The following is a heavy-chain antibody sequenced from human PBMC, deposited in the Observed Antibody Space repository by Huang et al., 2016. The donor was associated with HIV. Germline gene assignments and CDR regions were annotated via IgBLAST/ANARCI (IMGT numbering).Heavy chain of an antibody. V-gene: IGHV4-59*11. CDR2: IYYSGVP. J-gene: IGHJ4*01. D-gene: IGHD2-15*01. CDR3: ARDRRHCSGGSCYYSDY. CDR1: GGSISSHY. Sequence: QVQLQESGPGLVKPSETLSLTCSVSGGSISSHYWSWIRQPPGKGLEWIGSIYYSGVPNSSPSLKSRVFISVDTSRNQFALKLSSVTAADTAVYYCARDRRHCSGGSCYYSDYWGHGTLVTVSS.